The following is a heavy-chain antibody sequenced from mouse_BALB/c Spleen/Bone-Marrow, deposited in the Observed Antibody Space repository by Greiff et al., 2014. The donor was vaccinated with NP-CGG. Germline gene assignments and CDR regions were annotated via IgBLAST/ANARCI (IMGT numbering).Heavy chain of an antibody. CDR2: LNPSNGHT. CDR3: ARMITTRGFDY. Sequence: VQLQQPGAELLKPGTSVKLSCKASGYTFTRYWMHWVKQRPGQGLEWIGELNPSNGHTNYNGKFKNKATVTVDKSSSTAYMQLSSLTSEESAVYYCARMITTRGFDYWGQGTTLTVSS. CDR1: GYTFTRYW. D-gene: IGHD2-4*01. V-gene: IGHV1S81*02. J-gene: IGHJ2*01.